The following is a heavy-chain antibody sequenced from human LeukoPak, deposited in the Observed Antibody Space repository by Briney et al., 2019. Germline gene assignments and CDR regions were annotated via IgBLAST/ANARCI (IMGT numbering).Heavy chain of an antibody. CDR2: IYYSGST. CDR3: ARGYGDYERGMCDWYFDL. D-gene: IGHD4-17*01. Sequence: SETLSLTCTVSGGSISRYYWNWIRQPPGKGLEWIGYIYYSGSTSYNPSLKSRVTISVDTSKNQFSLKLSSVSAADTAVYYCARGYGDYERGMCDWYFDLWGRGTLVTVSS. V-gene: IGHV4-59*01. CDR1: GGSISRYY. J-gene: IGHJ2*01.